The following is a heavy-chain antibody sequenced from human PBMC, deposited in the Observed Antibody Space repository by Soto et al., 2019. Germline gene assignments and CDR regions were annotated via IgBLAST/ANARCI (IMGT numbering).Heavy chain of an antibody. Sequence: ASVKVSCKASVYSFTSYGISWVRQAPGQGLEWMGWISAYNGNTNYAQKLQGRVTMTTDTSTSTAYMELRSLRSDDTAVYYCARDSAHWDIVVVPAAYGMDVWGQGTTVTVSS. CDR1: VYSFTSYG. CDR2: ISAYNGNT. D-gene: IGHD2-2*01. J-gene: IGHJ6*02. V-gene: IGHV1-18*01. CDR3: ARDSAHWDIVVVPAAYGMDV.